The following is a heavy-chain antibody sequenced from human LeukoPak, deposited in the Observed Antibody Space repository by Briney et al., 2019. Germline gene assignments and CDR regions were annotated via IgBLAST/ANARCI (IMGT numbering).Heavy chain of an antibody. Sequence: SETLSLTCTVSGGSISSTNYYWGWIRQPPGKGLEWIGSIYYSGSTYYNPSLKSRVTISVDTSKNQFSLKLSSVTAADTAVYYCARQTITIFGVQRVGWFDPWGQGTLVTVSS. CDR2: IYYSGST. V-gene: IGHV4-39*07. D-gene: IGHD3-3*01. CDR1: GGSISSTNYY. CDR3: ARQTITIFGVQRVGWFDP. J-gene: IGHJ5*02.